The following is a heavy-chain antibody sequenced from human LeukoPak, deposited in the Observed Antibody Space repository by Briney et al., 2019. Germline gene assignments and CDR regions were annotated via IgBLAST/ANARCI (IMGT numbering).Heavy chain of an antibody. V-gene: IGHV4-39*01. CDR2: NYYSGSA. CDR3: ARHSYTGTMATYYFDY. Sequence: PSETLSLTCTVSGGSISSSSYYWGWIRQPPGKGLEWIGSNYYSGSAYYNPSLKSRLTISVDTSKNQFSLKLSSVTAADTAVYYCARHSYTGTMATYYFDYWGQGTLVTVSS. D-gene: IGHD1-7*01. J-gene: IGHJ4*02. CDR1: GGSISSSSYY.